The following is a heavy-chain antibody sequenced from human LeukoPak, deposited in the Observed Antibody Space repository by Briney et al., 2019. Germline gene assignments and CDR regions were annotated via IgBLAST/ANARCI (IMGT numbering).Heavy chain of an antibody. CDR2: LYSAGST. D-gene: IGHD6-19*01. V-gene: IGHV3-53*01. Sequence: PGGSLRLSCAASGFSVSSNYMXWVRXAPGXXXXXVSVLYSAGSTYYADSVKGRFTISRDSSKNTLYLQMNSLKAEDTAVYYCASGGDPQWLVHGDYWGQGTLVTVSS. CDR3: ASGGDPQWLVHGDY. J-gene: IGHJ4*02. CDR1: GFSVSSNY.